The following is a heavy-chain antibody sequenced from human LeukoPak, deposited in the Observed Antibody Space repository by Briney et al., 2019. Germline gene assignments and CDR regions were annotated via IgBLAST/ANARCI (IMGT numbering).Heavy chain of an antibody. Sequence: GGSLRLSCAASGFTFSTYAMHWVRQAPGKGLEYVSAVNSNRRNTFYASSVKGRFTISRDNSKNTLYLQMGGPRAEDMAVYYCVRDMTGNYYDTWGQGTLVIVSS. J-gene: IGHJ4*02. CDR3: VRDMTGNYYDT. CDR1: GFTFSTYA. V-gene: IGHV3-64*01. CDR2: VNSNRRNT. D-gene: IGHD3-22*01.